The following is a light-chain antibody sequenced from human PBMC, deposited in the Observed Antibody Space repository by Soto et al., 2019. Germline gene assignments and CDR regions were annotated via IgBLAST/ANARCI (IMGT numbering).Light chain of an antibody. Sequence: QSALTQPASVSGSPGQSITISCTGTSSDVGGYNYVSWYQQHPGKAPKLMIYEVSNRPSGVSNRFSGSKSGNTASLTISGLQAEDEADYDCSSYTSRSTLEVFGTGTKLTVL. CDR2: EVS. V-gene: IGLV2-14*01. CDR3: SSYTSRSTLEV. CDR1: SSDVGGYNY. J-gene: IGLJ1*01.